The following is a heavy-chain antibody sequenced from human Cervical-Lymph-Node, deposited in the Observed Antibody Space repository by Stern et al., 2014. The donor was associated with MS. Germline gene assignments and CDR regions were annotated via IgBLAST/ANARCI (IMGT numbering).Heavy chain of an antibody. CDR3: AREARVAAGLPPLDY. V-gene: IGHV7-4-1*02. D-gene: IGHD6-13*01. J-gene: IGHJ4*02. CDR2: INTNSGNP. CDR1: GYTFTSYS. Sequence: VKLVQSGSELKKPGASVKVSCKTSGYTFTSYSMNWVRQAPGQGLEWMGWINTNSGNPTYAQGFTGRFVFSLDTSVSTAYLQISSLKAEDTGVYYCAREARVAAGLPPLDYWGQGTLVTVSS.